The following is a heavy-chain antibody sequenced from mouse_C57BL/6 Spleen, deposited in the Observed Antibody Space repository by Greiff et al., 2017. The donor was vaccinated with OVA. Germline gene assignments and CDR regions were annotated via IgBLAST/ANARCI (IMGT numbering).Heavy chain of an antibody. Sequence: SGAELVRPGASVTLSCKASGYTFTDYEMHWVKQTPVHGLEWIGAIDPETGGTAYNQKFKGKAILTADKSSSTAYMELRSLTSEDSAVYYCTPITTVGSFDYWGQGTTLTVSS. V-gene: IGHV1-15*01. CDR3: TPITTVGSFDY. D-gene: IGHD1-1*01. CDR1: GYTFTDYE. J-gene: IGHJ2*01. CDR2: IDPETGGT.